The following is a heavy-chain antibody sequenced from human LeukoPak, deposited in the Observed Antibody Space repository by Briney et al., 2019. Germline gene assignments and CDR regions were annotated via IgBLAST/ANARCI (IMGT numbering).Heavy chain of an antibody. CDR2: IKQDGSEV. J-gene: IGHJ3*01. V-gene: IGHV3-7*01. CDR3: ARDASSGTYFSYAFDV. D-gene: IGHD1-26*01. CDR1: DLSFSTNW. Sequence: GGSLRLSCAASDLSFSTNWMSWVRQAPGKGLEWVANIKQDGSEVYYVDSVKGRFTISRDNAKNSLYLQMNTLRAEDTAIYYCARDASSGTYFSYAFDVWGLGTMVTVSS.